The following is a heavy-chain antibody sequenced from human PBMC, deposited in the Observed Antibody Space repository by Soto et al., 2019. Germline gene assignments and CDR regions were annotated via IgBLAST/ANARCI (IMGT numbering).Heavy chain of an antibody. Sequence: GGSLRLSCAASGFTFSSYSMNWVRQAPGKGLEWVSYISSSSSTIYYADSVKGRFTISRDNAKNSLYLQMNSLRAEDTAVYYCARVLSLAASDYWGQGTLVTVSS. D-gene: IGHD2-15*01. CDR2: ISSSSSTI. CDR3: ARVLSLAASDY. CDR1: GFTFSSYS. V-gene: IGHV3-48*01. J-gene: IGHJ4*02.